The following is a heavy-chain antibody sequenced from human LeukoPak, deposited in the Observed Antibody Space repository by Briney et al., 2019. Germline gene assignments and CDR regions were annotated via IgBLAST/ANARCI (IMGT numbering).Heavy chain of an antibody. J-gene: IGHJ4*02. CDR1: GFSFHTYA. Sequence: GGSLRLSCAASGFSFHTYAMAWVRQTPGKGLEWVSSISGGGGGTYYAHSVKGRFTVSRDNSKNTLYMEMTSLRAEDTAVYYCAKGDYGDCYWGQGTLVTVSS. CDR2: ISGGGGGT. CDR3: AKGDYGDCY. D-gene: IGHD4-17*01. V-gene: IGHV3-23*01.